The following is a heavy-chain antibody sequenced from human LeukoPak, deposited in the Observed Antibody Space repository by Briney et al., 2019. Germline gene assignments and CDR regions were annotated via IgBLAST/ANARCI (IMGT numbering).Heavy chain of an antibody. CDR1: GFTFSSYC. D-gene: IGHD2-2*01. V-gene: IGHV3-7*03. CDR3: AREYCSSTSCQAYYFDY. J-gene: IGHJ4*02. CDR2: IKQDGSEK. Sequence: GGSLRLSCAASGFTFSSYCMRWVRQPAGKGLGWVANIKQDGSEKYYVASVNGRFNINRDNAKNSLYLKMNRLRADDTAVYYCAREYCSSTSCQAYYFDYWGQGNLVTVSS.